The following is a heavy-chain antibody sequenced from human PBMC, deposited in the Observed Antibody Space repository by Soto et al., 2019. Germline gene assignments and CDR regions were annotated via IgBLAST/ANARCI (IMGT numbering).Heavy chain of an antibody. CDR2: INPNSGGT. J-gene: IGHJ6*02. V-gene: IGHV1-2*02. CDR3: AREGYPSSDYYGMDV. D-gene: IGHD5-12*01. Sequence: GAAVKVSCKASGYTFTGYYKHWVRQAPGQGLEWMGWINPNSGGTNYAQKFQGRVTMTRDTSISTAYMELSRLRSDDMAVYYCAREGYPSSDYYGMDVWGQGTTVTVSS. CDR1: GYTFTGYY.